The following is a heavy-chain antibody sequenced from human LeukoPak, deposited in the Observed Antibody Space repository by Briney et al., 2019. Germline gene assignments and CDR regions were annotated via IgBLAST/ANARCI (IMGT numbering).Heavy chain of an antibody. D-gene: IGHD6-19*01. J-gene: IGHJ4*02. V-gene: IGHV4-39*01. CDR1: GGSISSYY. Sequence: SSETLSLTCTVSGGSISSYYWSWIRQPPGKGLEWIGGAYYSGTTYYSPSLKSRVTISVDTSRNHFSLNLNSVTAADTAVYYCARHSSSAWYYYFDYWGQGSFVTVSS. CDR3: ARHSSSAWYYYFDY. CDR2: AYYSGTT.